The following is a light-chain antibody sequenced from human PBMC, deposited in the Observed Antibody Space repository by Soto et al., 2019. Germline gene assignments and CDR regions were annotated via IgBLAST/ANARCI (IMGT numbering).Light chain of an antibody. V-gene: IGKV3-20*01. CDR3: QQYGSSPKT. CDR1: QSVTSTY. J-gene: IGKJ1*01. Sequence: EIVLTQSPGTLSLSQGERATLSCRASQSVTSTYLAWYQQKPGQAPRLVIYDVSSRASGIPGRFSGSGSGTDFTLTISRLEPEDFAVYYCQQYGSSPKTFGQGTKVEIK. CDR2: DVS.